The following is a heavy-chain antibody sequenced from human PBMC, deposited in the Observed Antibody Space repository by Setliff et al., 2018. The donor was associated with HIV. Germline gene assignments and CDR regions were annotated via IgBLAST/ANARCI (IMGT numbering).Heavy chain of an antibody. CDR3: ARDNVRGPTNAMDV. D-gene: IGHD3-10*01. V-gene: IGHV1-18*01. Sequence: GASVKVSCKASGYIFISYGFSWVRQAPGQGLEWMGWISVYNGNTNYAQNLQGRVTMTTDTSTNTAYMELRSLRSDDTAVYYCARDNVRGPTNAMDVWGQGTTVTVSS. CDR1: GYIFISYG. CDR2: ISVYNGNT. J-gene: IGHJ6*02.